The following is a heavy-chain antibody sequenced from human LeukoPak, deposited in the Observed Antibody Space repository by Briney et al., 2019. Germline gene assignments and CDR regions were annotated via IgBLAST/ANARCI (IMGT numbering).Heavy chain of an antibody. J-gene: IGHJ4*02. V-gene: IGHV7-4-1*02. CDR3: ARVKNRVEMATMGY. D-gene: IGHD5-24*01. CDR2: INTNTGNP. Sequence: ASVKVSCKASGYTFTSYAMNWVRQAPGQGLEWMGWINTNTGNPTYAQGFTGRFVFSLDTSVSTAYLRISSLKAEDTAVYYCARVKNRVEMATMGYWGQGTLVTVSS. CDR1: GYTFTSYA.